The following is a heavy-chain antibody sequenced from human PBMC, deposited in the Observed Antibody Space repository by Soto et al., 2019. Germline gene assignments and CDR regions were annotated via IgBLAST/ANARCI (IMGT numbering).Heavy chain of an antibody. V-gene: IGHV5-51*01. D-gene: IGHD1-1*01. CDR1: GYSFTSYW. J-gene: IGHJ6*02. Sequence: PGESLKISCKGSGYSFTSYWIGWVRQMPGKGLEWMGIIYPGDSDTRYSPSFQGQVTISADKSISTAYLQWSSLKASDTAMYYCARQRPNWRTTFYYYYGMDVWGQGTTVTVSS. CDR3: ARQRPNWRTTFYYYYGMDV. CDR2: IYPGDSDT.